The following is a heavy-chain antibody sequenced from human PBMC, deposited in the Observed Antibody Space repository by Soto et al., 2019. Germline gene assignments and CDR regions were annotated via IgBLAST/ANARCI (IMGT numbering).Heavy chain of an antibody. Sequence: EVQLVESGGTLVRPGGSLRLTCAASGFTFGSHAMTWVRQAPGKGLEWVSFISSSGSYIYYSDSMKGRFTISRDNAKNSLNLQMNTLRAEDTAVYYCASVGITIFRGIINYIDVGGKGTMVTVSS. CDR2: ISSSGSYI. D-gene: IGHD3-9*01. V-gene: IGHV3-21*01. CDR3: ASVGITIFRGIINYIDV. J-gene: IGHJ6*03. CDR1: GFTFGSHA.